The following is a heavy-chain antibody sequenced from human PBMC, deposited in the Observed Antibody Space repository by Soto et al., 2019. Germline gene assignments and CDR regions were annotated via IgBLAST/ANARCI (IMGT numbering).Heavy chain of an antibody. V-gene: IGHV1-69*01. D-gene: IGHD2-2*01. Sequence: QVQLVQSGAEVKKPGSSVKVSCKASGGTFSSYAISWVRQAPGQGLEWMGGIIPIFGTANYAQKFQGRVTITADESTSTAYMELSSLRPEETAVYYCARVGRDIVVVPAAIGGMDVWGQGTTVTVSS. CDR1: GGTFSSYA. J-gene: IGHJ6*02. CDR2: IIPIFGTA. CDR3: ARVGRDIVVVPAAIGGMDV.